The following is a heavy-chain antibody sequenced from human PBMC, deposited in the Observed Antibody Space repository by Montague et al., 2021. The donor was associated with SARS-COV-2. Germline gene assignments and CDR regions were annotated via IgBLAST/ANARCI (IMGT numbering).Heavy chain of an antibody. D-gene: IGHD5-24*01. CDR3: WRNFNL. Sequence: SLRLSCAASGFTFSRHDMIWIRQAPGKGLEWVSTITSDSLRIYYAESVKGRFTISRDNGRNSLYLQMDSLRTEDTAVYYCWRNFNLWGIGTLVTVSS. CDR1: GFTFSRHD. V-gene: IGHV3-21*06. J-gene: IGHJ3*01. CDR2: ITSDSLRI.